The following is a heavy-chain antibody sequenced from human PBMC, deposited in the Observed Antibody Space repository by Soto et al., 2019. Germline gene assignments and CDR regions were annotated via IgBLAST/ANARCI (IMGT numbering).Heavy chain of an antibody. Sequence: QLQLQESGSGLVKPSQTLSLTCAVSGGSISSGGYSWSWIRQPPGKGLEWIGYIYHSGSTYYNPSLKSRVTISVDRSKNQFSLKLSSVTAADTAVYYCASENRVAATSWFDPWGQGTLVTVSS. V-gene: IGHV4-30-2*01. CDR1: GGSISSGGYS. CDR3: ASENRVAATSWFDP. J-gene: IGHJ5*02. CDR2: IYHSGST. D-gene: IGHD1-26*01.